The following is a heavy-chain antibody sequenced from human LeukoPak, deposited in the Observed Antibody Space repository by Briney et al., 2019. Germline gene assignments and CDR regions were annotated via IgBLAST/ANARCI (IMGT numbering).Heavy chain of an antibody. V-gene: IGHV3-30*02. Sequence: GGSLRLSCAASGFTFSSYGMHWVRQAPGKGLEWVAFIRYDGSNKYYADSVKGRFTISRDNAENSLYLQMNSLRAEDTAVYYCTRVDYGSGSYGYYYYYYMDVWGKGTTVTISS. CDR2: IRYDGSNK. CDR3: TRVDYGSGSYGYYYYYYMDV. CDR1: GFTFSSYG. D-gene: IGHD3-10*01. J-gene: IGHJ6*03.